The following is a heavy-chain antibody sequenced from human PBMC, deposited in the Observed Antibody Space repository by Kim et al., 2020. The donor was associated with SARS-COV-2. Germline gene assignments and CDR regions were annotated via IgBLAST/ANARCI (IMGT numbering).Heavy chain of an antibody. V-gene: IGHV4-34*01. Sequence: SETLSLTCAVYGGSFSGYYWSWIRQPPGKGLEWIGEINHSGSTNYNPSLKSRVTISVDTSKNQFSLKLSSVTAADTAVYYCARWSLQRKYNWFDPWGQGT. CDR2: INHSGST. CDR1: GGSFSGYY. J-gene: IGHJ5*02. CDR3: ARWSLQRKYNWFDP. D-gene: IGHD3-3*01.